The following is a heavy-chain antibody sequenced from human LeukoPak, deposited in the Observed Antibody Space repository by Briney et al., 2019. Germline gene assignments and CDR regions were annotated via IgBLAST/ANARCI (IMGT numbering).Heavy chain of an antibody. Sequence: GGSLRLSCAASGFTFDDYAMHWVRQAPGKGLEWVSGISWNSGSIGYADSVKGRFTISRDNAKNPLYLQMNSLRAEDTALYYCAISTGNVDTAMAGPGDYWGQGTLVTVSS. V-gene: IGHV3-9*01. J-gene: IGHJ4*02. D-gene: IGHD5-18*01. CDR2: ISWNSGSI. CDR3: AISTGNVDTAMAGPGDY. CDR1: GFTFDDYA.